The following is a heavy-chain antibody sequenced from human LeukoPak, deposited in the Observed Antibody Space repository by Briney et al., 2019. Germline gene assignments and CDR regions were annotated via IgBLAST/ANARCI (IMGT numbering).Heavy chain of an antibody. Sequence: GGSLRLSCAVSGFTFSSYEMNWIRQAPGKGLEWVSYISSSGSTIYYADSVKGRFTISRDNSKNTLYLQMNSLRAEDTAVYYCARGEYNWNDLHLWGQGTLVTVSS. CDR3: ARGEYNWNDLHL. CDR1: GFTFSSYE. V-gene: IGHV3-48*03. CDR2: ISSSGSTI. J-gene: IGHJ5*02. D-gene: IGHD1-20*01.